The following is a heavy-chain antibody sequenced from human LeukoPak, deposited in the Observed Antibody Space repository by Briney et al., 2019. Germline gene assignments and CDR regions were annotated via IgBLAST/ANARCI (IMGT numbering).Heavy chain of an antibody. CDR3: AKDMRAVAGTFDY. J-gene: IGHJ4*02. D-gene: IGHD6-19*01. CDR1: GFTFDDYA. Sequence: GGSLRLSCAASGFTFDDYAMHWVRHAPGKGLEWVLGISWNSGSIGYADSVKGRFTISRDNAKNSLYLQMNSLRAEDTALYYCAKDMRAVAGTFDYWGQGTLVTVSS. V-gene: IGHV3-9*01. CDR2: ISWNSGSI.